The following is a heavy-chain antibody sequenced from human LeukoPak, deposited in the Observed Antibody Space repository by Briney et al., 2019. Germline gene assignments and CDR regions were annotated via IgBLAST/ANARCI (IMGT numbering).Heavy chain of an antibody. CDR1: GGSISSSSYY. V-gene: IGHV4-39*07. D-gene: IGHD3-10*01. CDR3: AREIPEYYYGSGDFDY. Sequence: SETLSLTCTVSGGSISSSSYYWGWIRQPPGKGLEWIGSIYYSGSTYYNTSLKSRVTISVDTSKNQFSLKLSSVTAADTAVYYCAREIPEYYYGSGDFDYWGQGTLVTVSS. CDR2: IYYSGST. J-gene: IGHJ4*02.